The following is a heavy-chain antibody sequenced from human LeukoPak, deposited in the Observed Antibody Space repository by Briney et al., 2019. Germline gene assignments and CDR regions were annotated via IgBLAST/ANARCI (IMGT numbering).Heavy chain of an antibody. CDR1: GVSISSYY. J-gene: IGHJ6*02. CDR3: ARDLGSWNSYYYYGMDV. V-gene: IGHV4-59*01. CDR2: IYYSGST. D-gene: IGHD1/OR15-1a*01. Sequence: SETLSLTCTVSGVSISSYYWSWIRQPPGKGLEWIGYIYYSGSTNYNPSLKSRVTISVDTSKNQFSLKLSSVTAADTAVYYCARDLGSWNSYYYYGMDVWGQGTTVTVSS.